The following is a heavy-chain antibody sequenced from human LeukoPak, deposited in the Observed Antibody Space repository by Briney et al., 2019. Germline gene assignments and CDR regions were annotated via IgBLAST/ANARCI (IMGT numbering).Heavy chain of an antibody. Sequence: SETPSLTCTVSGGSISSSSYYWGWIRQPPGKGLEWIGSIYYSGSTYYNPSLKSRVTISVDTSKNQFSLKLSSVTAADTAVYYCARGSYDILTGYYYWYFDLWGRGTLVTVSS. J-gene: IGHJ2*01. V-gene: IGHV4-39*07. CDR1: GGSISSSSYY. CDR2: IYYSGST. D-gene: IGHD3-9*01. CDR3: ARGSYDILTGYYYWYFDL.